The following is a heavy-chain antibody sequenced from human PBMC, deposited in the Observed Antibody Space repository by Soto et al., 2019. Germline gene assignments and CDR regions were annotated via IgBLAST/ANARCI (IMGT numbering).Heavy chain of an antibody. Sequence: AXVKVSCKVSGYTLTELSMHWVGQAPGKWLEWMGGFDPEDGETIYAQKFQGRVTMTEDTSTDTAYMELSSLRSEDTAVYYCATEIRYCSSTSCRNWFDPWGQGTLVTVS. CDR3: ATEIRYCSSTSCRNWFDP. V-gene: IGHV1-24*01. J-gene: IGHJ5*02. CDR2: FDPEDGET. D-gene: IGHD2-2*01. CDR1: GYTLTELS.